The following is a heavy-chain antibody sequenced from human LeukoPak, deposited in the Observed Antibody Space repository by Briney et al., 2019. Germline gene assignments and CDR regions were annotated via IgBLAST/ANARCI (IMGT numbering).Heavy chain of an antibody. V-gene: IGHV3-53*01. Sequence: GGSLRLSCAASGFTVSSNYMSWVRQAPGKGLEWVSVIYSGGSTYYADSVKGRFTISRDNSKNTLYLQMNSLRAEDTAVYYCAKTTDCSGSSCYAAGGYWGQGTLVSVSS. CDR1: GFTVSSNY. J-gene: IGHJ4*02. D-gene: IGHD2-2*01. CDR3: AKTTDCSGSSCYAAGGY. CDR2: IYSGGST.